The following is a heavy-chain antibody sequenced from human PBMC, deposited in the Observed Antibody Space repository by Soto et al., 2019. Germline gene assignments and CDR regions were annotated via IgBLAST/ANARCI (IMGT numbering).Heavy chain of an antibody. CDR3: ARPLAARREFDY. CDR2: IKQDGSEE. V-gene: IGHV3-7*03. Sequence: LRLSCAASGFTFSSYRMSWVRQAPGKGLEWVANIKQDGSEEYYVDSVKGRFTISRDNAKNSLFLQMNSLRAEDTAVYYCARPLAARREFDYWGQGTLVTVSS. D-gene: IGHD6-6*01. CDR1: GFTFSSYR. J-gene: IGHJ4*02.